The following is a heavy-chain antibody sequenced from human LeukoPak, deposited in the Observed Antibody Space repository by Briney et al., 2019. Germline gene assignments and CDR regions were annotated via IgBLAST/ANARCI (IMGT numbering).Heavy chain of an antibody. V-gene: IGHV5-51*01. CDR1: GYSFTSQW. J-gene: IGHJ6*02. D-gene: IGHD3-10*01. CDR2: IYPADSDT. Sequence: GETLKISCKGSGYSFTSQWIGWVRQVPGKGLEWMGIIYPADSDTKYSPSFQGQVTISADKSISTAYLRWSSLKASDTAIYYCARWMFYYGSGVFHYHGMDVWGQGTTVTVSS. CDR3: ARWMFYYGSGVFHYHGMDV.